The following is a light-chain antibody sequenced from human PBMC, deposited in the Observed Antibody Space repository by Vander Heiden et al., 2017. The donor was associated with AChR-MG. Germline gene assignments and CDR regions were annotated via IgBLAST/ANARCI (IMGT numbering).Light chain of an antibody. CDR3: QFVDSGGAWV. CDR2: KDT. J-gene: IGLJ3*02. Sequence: SDDLAQPPSVSVSPGQTATIPCSGEALTNDFVYWHQKKSGQAPVLIIFKDTERASGIPDRFSASTSGTTATLTITGVQAEDEADYYCQFVDSGGAWVFGGGTKLTVL. CDR1: ALTNDF. V-gene: IGLV3-25*03.